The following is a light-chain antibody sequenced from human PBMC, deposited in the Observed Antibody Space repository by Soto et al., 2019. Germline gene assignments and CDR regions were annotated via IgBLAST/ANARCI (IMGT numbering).Light chain of an antibody. CDR3: QQSSNWPPIT. J-gene: IGKJ5*01. Sequence: ETVLTQSPGILYLSPGARAPLSCRARPSISGNYIAWSAQSPGQDPRILIKDAPHGAAGIPARFRGRGLGTDFTLTISSLEPEDAAVYYCQQSSNWPPITFGQGTRLEIK. CDR1: PSISGN. CDR2: DAP. V-gene: IGKV3-11*01.